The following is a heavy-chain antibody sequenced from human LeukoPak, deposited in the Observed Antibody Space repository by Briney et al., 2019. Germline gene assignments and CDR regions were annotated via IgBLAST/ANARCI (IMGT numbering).Heavy chain of an antibody. J-gene: IGHJ3*02. D-gene: IGHD6-19*01. CDR2: INHSGST. Sequence: PSETLSLTCAVYGGSFSGYYWSWIRQPPGKGLEWIGEINHSGSTNYNPSLKSRVTISVDTSKNQFSLKLSSVTAADTAVYYCARELRNSGWSDAFDIWGQGTMVTVSS. CDR1: GGSFSGYY. CDR3: ARELRNSGWSDAFDI. V-gene: IGHV4-34*01.